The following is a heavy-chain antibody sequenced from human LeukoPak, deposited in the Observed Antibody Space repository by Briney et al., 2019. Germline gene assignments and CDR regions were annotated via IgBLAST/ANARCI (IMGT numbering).Heavy chain of an antibody. CDR3: AKSRAWVTTLFDY. CDR1: GFTFSSYA. Sequence: GGSLRLSCAASGFTFSSYAMSWVPQAPGKGLEWVSAISGSGGSTYYADSVKGRFTISRDNSKNTLYLQMNSLRAEDTAVYYCAKSRAWVTTLFDYWGQGTLVTVSS. CDR2: ISGSGGST. D-gene: IGHD3-22*01. V-gene: IGHV3-23*01. J-gene: IGHJ4*02.